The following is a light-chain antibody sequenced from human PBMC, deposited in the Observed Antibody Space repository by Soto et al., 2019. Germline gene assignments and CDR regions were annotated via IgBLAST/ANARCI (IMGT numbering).Light chain of an antibody. CDR2: GNN. CDR3: QSYDSSLSGYV. Sequence: QSVLTQPPSVSGAPGQRVTISCTGSSSNFGAGYDVHWYQQVPGTAPKLLIYGNNNRPSGVPDRFSGSKSGTSASLAITGLQAEDEADYYCQSYDSSLSGYVFGTGTQVTVL. J-gene: IGLJ1*01. V-gene: IGLV1-40*01. CDR1: SSNFGAGYD.